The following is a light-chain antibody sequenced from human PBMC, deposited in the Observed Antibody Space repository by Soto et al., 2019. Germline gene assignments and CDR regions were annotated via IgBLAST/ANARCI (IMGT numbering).Light chain of an antibody. CDR2: GAS. Sequence: EIVLTQSPGTLSLSPGERATLSCRASQSVSSSDLAWYQQKPVQAPRLLIYGASSRATGIPDRFSGSGSGTDFTLTISRLEPEDFAVYYCQQYGSSPRTFGQGTKVDIK. J-gene: IGKJ1*01. V-gene: IGKV3-20*01. CDR3: QQYGSSPRT. CDR1: QSVSSSD.